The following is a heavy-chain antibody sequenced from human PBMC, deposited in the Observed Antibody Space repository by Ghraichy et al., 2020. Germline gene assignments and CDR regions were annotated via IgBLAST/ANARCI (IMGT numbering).Heavy chain of an antibody. CDR1: GGTFSSYA. CDR2: IIPIFGTA. J-gene: IGHJ6*03. Sequence: SVKVSCKASGGTFSSYAISWVRQAPGQGLEWMGGIIPIFGTANYAQKFQGRVTITADESTSTAYMELSSLRSEDTAVYYCARGFLLQRDYYYMDVWGKGTTVTVSS. CDR3: ARGFLLQRDYYYMDV. V-gene: IGHV1-69*13. D-gene: IGHD3-3*01.